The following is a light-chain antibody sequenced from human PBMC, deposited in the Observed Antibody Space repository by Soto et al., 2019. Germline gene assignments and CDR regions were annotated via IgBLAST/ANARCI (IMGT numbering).Light chain of an antibody. J-gene: IGKJ1*01. CDR3: QHYNYYSPWT. Sequence: DIQVTQSPSTLSASVGDRVTITCGASQSISSWLAWYQQKPGKAPKLLIYDASSLESGVPSRFSGSGSGTEFTLTISSLQPDDFATYYCQHYNYYSPWTFGQGTKVDIK. CDR1: QSISSW. V-gene: IGKV1-5*01. CDR2: DAS.